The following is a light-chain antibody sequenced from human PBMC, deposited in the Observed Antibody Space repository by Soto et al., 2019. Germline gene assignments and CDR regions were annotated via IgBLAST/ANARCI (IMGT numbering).Light chain of an antibody. CDR2: GAS. CDR1: QSISTW. V-gene: IGKV1-5*01. CDR3: QQYATSSPP. Sequence: DIQMTQSPSTLSASVGDRVTITCRASQSISTWLAWYQQRPREAPKLLMYGASSLESGVPSRFSGSRSGTEFNLTISSLQPTDFATYYCQQYATSSPPFGQGTTLEIK. J-gene: IGKJ2*01.